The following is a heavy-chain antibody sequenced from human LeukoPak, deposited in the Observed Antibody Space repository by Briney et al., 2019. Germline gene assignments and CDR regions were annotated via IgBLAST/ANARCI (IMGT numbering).Heavy chain of an antibody. Sequence: GGSLRLSRAASGFTFSSYWMSWVRQAPGKGLEWVANIKQDGSEKYYVDSVKGRFTISRDNAKNSLYLQMNSLRAEDTAVYYCARDWGEVGATLLDYWGQGTLVTVSS. CDR1: GFTFSSYW. CDR2: IKQDGSEK. J-gene: IGHJ4*02. CDR3: ARDWGEVGATLLDY. D-gene: IGHD1-26*01. V-gene: IGHV3-7*01.